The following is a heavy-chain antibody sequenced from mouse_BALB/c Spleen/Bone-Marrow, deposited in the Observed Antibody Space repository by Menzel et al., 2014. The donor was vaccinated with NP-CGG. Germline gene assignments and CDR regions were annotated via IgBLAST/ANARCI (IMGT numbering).Heavy chain of an antibody. Sequence: VQLKDSGGGLVKPGGSLKLSCAASGFAFSGYDMSWVRQTPEKRLEWVAYISSGGSNTYYPDTVKGRFTISRDNAKNTLYLQMNSLKSVDTAMYYCARQRGYAYAMDYWGQGTSVTASA. J-gene: IGHJ4*01. CDR1: GFAFSGYD. CDR2: ISSGGSNT. D-gene: IGHD2-2*01. V-gene: IGHV5-12-1*01. CDR3: ARQRGYAYAMDY.